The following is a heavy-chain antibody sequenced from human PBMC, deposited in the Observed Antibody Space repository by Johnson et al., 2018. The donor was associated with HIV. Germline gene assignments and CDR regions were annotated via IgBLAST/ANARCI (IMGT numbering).Heavy chain of an antibody. J-gene: IGHJ3*02. CDR3: AREGGYSGYEGVGHTKDAFDI. V-gene: IGHV3-23*04. CDR2: ISGSGGST. CDR1: GFTFSSYW. D-gene: IGHD5-12*01. Sequence: MQLVESGGGLVQPGGSLRLSCAASGFTFSSYWMHWVRQAPGKGLEWVSAISGSGGSTYYADSVKGRFTISRDNSKNTLYLQMNSLRAEDTAVYYCAREGGYSGYEGVGHTKDAFDIWGQGTMVTVSS.